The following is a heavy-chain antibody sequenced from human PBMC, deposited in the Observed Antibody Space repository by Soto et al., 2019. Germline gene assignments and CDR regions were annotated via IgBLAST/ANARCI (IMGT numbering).Heavy chain of an antibody. CDR1: GYTFTSYN. V-gene: IGHV1-46*01. CDR2: INPLGFST. CDR3: ARAAGRSGELSGFDP. D-gene: IGHD1-7*01. Sequence: QVQLVQSGAEVKKPGASVKVSCKASGYTFTSYNMHWVRQAPGQGLEWVGMINPLGFSTTYAQKFWGSVPMPGHTPTSTVYRELKNRRSDDTAVYYCARAAGRSGELSGFDPWGQGTLVTVSP. J-gene: IGHJ5*02.